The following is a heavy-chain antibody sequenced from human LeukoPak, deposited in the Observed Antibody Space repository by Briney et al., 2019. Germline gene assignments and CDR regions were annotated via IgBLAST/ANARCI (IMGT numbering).Heavy chain of an antibody. Sequence: ASVKVSCKASGYTFTSYAMNWVRQAPGQGLEWMGWTNTNTGDPTYAQGFTGRFVFSLDTSVSTAYLQISSLKAEDTAVYYCAREYCSSTSCQPPIDYWGQGTLVTVSS. CDR2: TNTNTGDP. V-gene: IGHV7-4-1*02. J-gene: IGHJ4*02. CDR1: GYTFTSYA. D-gene: IGHD2-2*01. CDR3: AREYCSSTSCQPPIDY.